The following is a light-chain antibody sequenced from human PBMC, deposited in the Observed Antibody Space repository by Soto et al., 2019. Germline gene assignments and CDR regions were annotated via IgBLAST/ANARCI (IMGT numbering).Light chain of an antibody. Sequence: GWRATHSRKASRSVRSNLAWYQQKPGQAPRLLIYGASSRATGIPDRFSGSGSWIFSTLTLRTLEAGGFGVHACQLYGSLSACTLRQGTKVDIK. CDR1: RSVRSN. CDR2: GAS. J-gene: IGKJ2*02. CDR3: QLYGSLSACT. V-gene: IGKV3-20*01.